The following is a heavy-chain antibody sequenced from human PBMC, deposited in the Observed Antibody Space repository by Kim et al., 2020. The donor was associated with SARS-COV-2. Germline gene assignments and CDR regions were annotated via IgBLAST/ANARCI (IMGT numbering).Heavy chain of an antibody. CDR3: ARGQNSFTTGWYVDF. V-gene: IGHV3-53*05. D-gene: IGHD6-19*01. J-gene: IGHJ4*02. Sequence: ADCVKGRFIISRDIAKNTLDLQMSSLRVEDTAIYYCARGQNSFTTGWYVDFWGQGTRVTVSS.